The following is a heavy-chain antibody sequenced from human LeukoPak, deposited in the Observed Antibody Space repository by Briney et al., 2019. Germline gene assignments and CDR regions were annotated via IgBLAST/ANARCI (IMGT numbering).Heavy chain of an antibody. CDR2: IDYSGGI. D-gene: IGHD3-10*01. CDR3: ARRGGSGSRGDYYFDY. V-gene: IGHV4-39*01. CDR1: GGSISSYY. J-gene: IGHJ4*02. Sequence: PSETLSLTCTVSGGSISSYYWGWIRQPPGKGLEWIASIDYSGGIYHNPSLKSRVTISVDTSKNQFSLKLSSVTAADTAVYYCARRGGSGSRGDYYFDYWGQGTLVTVSS.